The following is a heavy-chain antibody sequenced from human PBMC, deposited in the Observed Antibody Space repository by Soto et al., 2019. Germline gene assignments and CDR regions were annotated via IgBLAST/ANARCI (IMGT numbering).Heavy chain of an antibody. CDR2: INPIFGTA. V-gene: IGHV1-69*01. CDR1: GGTFSSYA. Sequence: QVQLVQSGAEVKKPGSSVKVSCKASGGTFSSYAISWVRQAPGQGLEWMGGINPIFGTANYAQKFQGRVTITEDEHTSRVYRDVSSVRCEDTAVYYCARSDMEEIVVEDGFDYWGQGTLVTGSS. CDR3: ARSDMEEIVVEDGFDY. D-gene: IGHD2-15*01. J-gene: IGHJ4*02.